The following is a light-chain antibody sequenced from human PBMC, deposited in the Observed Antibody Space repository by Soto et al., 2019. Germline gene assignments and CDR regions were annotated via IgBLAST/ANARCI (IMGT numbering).Light chain of an antibody. J-gene: IGLJ1*01. CDR1: SSDVGGYNY. V-gene: IGLV2-8*01. CDR3: SSYAGSNNLGV. Sequence: QSVLTQPPPASGSPGQSVTISCTGTSSDVGGYNYVSWYQQHPGKAPKLMIYEVSKRPSGVPDRFSGSKSGNTASLTVSGLQAEDEADYYCSSYAGSNNLGVFGTGTKLTVL. CDR2: EVS.